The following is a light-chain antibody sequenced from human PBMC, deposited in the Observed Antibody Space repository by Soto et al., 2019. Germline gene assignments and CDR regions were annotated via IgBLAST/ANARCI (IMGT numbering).Light chain of an antibody. Sequence: EIVLTQSPATLSLSPGERATLSCRASQSVSSYLAWYQQKPGQAPRLLIYDASSRATGIPDRFSGTGSETDFTLTISRLEPEDFAVYYCQQYDNSPITFGQGTRLEI. CDR1: QSVSSY. V-gene: IGKV3-20*01. CDR3: QQYDNSPIT. CDR2: DAS. J-gene: IGKJ5*01.